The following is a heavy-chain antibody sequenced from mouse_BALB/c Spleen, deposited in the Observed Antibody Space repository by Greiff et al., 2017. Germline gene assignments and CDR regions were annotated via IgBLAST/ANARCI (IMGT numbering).Heavy chain of an antibody. D-gene: IGHD2-4*01. CDR2: IDPENGDT. CDR1: GFNIKDYY. V-gene: IGHV14-4*02. CDR3: NEGLRRVAWFAY. Sequence: EVKLMESGAELVRSGASVKLSCTASGFNIKDYYMHWVKQRPEQGLEWIGWIDPENGDTEYAPKFQGKATMTADTSSNTAYLQLSSLTSEDTAVYYCNEGLRRVAWFAYWGQGTLVTVSA. J-gene: IGHJ3*01.